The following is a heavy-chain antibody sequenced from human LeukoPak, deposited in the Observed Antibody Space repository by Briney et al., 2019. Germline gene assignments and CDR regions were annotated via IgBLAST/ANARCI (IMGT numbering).Heavy chain of an antibody. Sequence: GDSVKVSCKASGYTFTSYGISWVRQAPGQGLEWMGWISAYNGNTNYAQKHQGRVTMTTDTSTSTAYMELRSMRSDDTAVYYCARASKSPVPTSRTPEDYWGQGTLVTVSS. CDR1: GYTFTSYG. CDR2: ISAYNGNT. V-gene: IGHV1-18*01. D-gene: IGHD4-17*01. CDR3: ARASKSPVPTSRTPEDY. J-gene: IGHJ4*02.